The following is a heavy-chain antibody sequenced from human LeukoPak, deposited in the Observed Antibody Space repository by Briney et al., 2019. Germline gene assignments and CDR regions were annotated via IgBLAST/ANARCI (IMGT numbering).Heavy chain of an antibody. Sequence: PGGSLRLSCAASGFTFSSYAMSWVLQAPGKGLEWVAFIRYDGSNKYYADPVKGRFTISRDNSKNTLYLQMNSLRAEDTAVYYCAKPVDTAMAIFDYWGQGTLVTVSS. V-gene: IGHV3-30*02. CDR2: IRYDGSNK. CDR1: GFTFSSYA. CDR3: AKPVDTAMAIFDY. J-gene: IGHJ4*02. D-gene: IGHD5-18*01.